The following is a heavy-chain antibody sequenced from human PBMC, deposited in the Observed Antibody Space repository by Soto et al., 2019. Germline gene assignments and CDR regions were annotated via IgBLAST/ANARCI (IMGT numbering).Heavy chain of an antibody. Sequence: QVHLVQSGAEVKKPGASVKVSCKASGYTFTRYGITWVRQAPGQGLEWMGWISAHNGNTDYAQKHQGRVIVTRDTSTSTAYMELRSLRSDDTAVYYCARGRYGDYWGQGALVTVSS. CDR2: ISAHNGNT. CDR3: ARGRYGDY. D-gene: IGHD1-1*01. J-gene: IGHJ4*02. V-gene: IGHV1-18*01. CDR1: GYTFTRYG.